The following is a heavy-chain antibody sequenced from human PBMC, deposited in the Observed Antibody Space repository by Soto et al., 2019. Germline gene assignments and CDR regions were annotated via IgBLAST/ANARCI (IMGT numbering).Heavy chain of an antibody. J-gene: IGHJ4*02. CDR3: AEDPEYYDILTGYHYDSSGYRDY. CDR2: ISGSGGST. Sequence: PGGSLRLSCAASGFTFSSYAMSWVRQAPRKGLEWVSAISGSGGSTYYADSVKGRFTISRDNSKNTLYLQMNSLRAGDTAVYYCAEDPEYYDILTGYHYDSSGYRDYWGQGTLVTVSS. D-gene: IGHD3-9*01. V-gene: IGHV3-23*01. CDR1: GFTFSSYA.